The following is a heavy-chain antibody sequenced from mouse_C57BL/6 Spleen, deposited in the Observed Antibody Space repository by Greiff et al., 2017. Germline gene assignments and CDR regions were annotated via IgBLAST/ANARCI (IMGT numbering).Heavy chain of an antibody. CDR3: TTDGSRAFDY. CDR1: GFNIKDDY. D-gene: IGHD1-1*01. J-gene: IGHJ2*01. Sequence: VQLQQSGAELVRPGASVKLSCTASGFNIKDDYMHWVKQRPEQGLEWIGWIDPENGDTEYASKFQGKATITADTSSNTAYLQLSSLTSEDTAVYYCTTDGSRAFDYCGQGTTLTVSS. CDR2: IDPENGDT. V-gene: IGHV14-4*01.